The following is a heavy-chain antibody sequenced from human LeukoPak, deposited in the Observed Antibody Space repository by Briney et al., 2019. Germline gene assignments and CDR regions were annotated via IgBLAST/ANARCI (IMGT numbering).Heavy chain of an antibody. CDR3: AKSDSSSWYPYFDY. Sequence: GGSLRLSCAASGFTFSSYAMSWVRQAPGKGLEWVSAISGSGGSTYYADSVKGRFTISRDNSKNTLYLQMNSLRAEDTAVYYRAKSDSSSWYPYFDYWGQGTLVTVSS. V-gene: IGHV3-23*01. D-gene: IGHD6-13*01. CDR1: GFTFSSYA. CDR2: ISGSGGST. J-gene: IGHJ4*02.